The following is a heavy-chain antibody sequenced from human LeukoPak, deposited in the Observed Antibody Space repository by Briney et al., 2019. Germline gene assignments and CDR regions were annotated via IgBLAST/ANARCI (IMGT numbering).Heavy chain of an antibody. Sequence: GSLSLSCTASGFTFSDYLMSWFRQAAGKGLEWIGFISGGTTEYAASVKGRFTISRDDSTSIAYLQMNSLTTEDTAVYYCSRGSGWLSVYWGQGTLVTVSS. V-gene: IGHV3-49*03. CDR2: ISGGTT. D-gene: IGHD6-19*01. J-gene: IGHJ4*02. CDR3: SRGSGWLSVY. CDR1: GFTFSDYL.